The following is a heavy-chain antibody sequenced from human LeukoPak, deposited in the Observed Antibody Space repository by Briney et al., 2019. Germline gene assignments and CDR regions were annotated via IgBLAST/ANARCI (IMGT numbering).Heavy chain of an antibody. CDR1: GGTFSSYA. V-gene: IGHV1-69*01. CDR3: ATSQNETRYSSGWSYYFDY. CDR2: IIPIFGTA. D-gene: IGHD6-19*01. Sequence: SVKVSCKASGGTFSSYAISWVRQGPGQGLEWMGGIIPIFGTANYAQKFQGRVTITADESTSTAYMELSSLRSEDTAVYYCATSQNETRYSSGWSYYFDYWGQGTLVTVSS. J-gene: IGHJ4*02.